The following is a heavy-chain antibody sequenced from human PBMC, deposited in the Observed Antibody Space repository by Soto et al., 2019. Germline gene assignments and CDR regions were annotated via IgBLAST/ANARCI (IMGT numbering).Heavy chain of an antibody. J-gene: IGHJ6*02. Sequence: QVQLVQSGAEVKRPGSSVKVSCKASGGTFSSNSINWVRQAPGQGLEWMGSIIPLFGTTDYAQNFQGRVTISADKFTNTAYMELSSLRSEDTAVSFCARAVLSSSRPSYYEYGMDVWGQGTTVTVSS. CDR2: IIPLFGTT. D-gene: IGHD3-16*01. V-gene: IGHV1-69*06. CDR1: GGTFSSNS. CDR3: ARAVLSSSRPSYYEYGMDV.